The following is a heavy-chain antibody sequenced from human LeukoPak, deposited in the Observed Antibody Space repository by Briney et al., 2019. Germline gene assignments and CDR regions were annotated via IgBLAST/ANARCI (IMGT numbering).Heavy chain of an antibody. V-gene: IGHV4-59*08. Sequence: PSETLSLTCAVYGGSFSGYYWSWIRQPPGKGLEWIGYIYYNGSTNYNPSLKSRVTISVDTSKNQFSLKLSSVTAADTAVYYCARRGILAAFDIWGQGTMVTVSS. CDR3: ARRGILAAFDI. CDR2: IYYNGST. D-gene: IGHD3-3*02. CDR1: GGSFSGYY. J-gene: IGHJ3*02.